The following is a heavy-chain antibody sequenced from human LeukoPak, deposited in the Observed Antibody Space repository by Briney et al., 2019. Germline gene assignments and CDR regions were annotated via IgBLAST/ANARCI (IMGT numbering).Heavy chain of an antibody. V-gene: IGHV1-18*01. Sequence: VQVSCQGSGYTFNSHGFSWVRQAPGQGLEWMGWISAYNGNTKYAQKLQGRVTMTTDTSTSTAYMELRSLRSDDTAVYYCANYNYGTLGFDYWGQGTLVTVSS. J-gene: IGHJ4*02. CDR3: ANYNYGTLGFDY. CDR2: ISAYNGNT. CDR1: GYTFNSHG. D-gene: IGHD5-18*01.